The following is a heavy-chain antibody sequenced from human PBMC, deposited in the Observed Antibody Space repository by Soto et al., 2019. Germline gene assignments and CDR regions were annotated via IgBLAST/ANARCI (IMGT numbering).Heavy chain of an antibody. CDR1: GYSFTSYW. CDR2: IDPSDSYT. V-gene: IGHV5-10-1*01. D-gene: IGHD3-9*01. CDR3: ARDGILTGYYNAGDNWFDP. J-gene: IGHJ5*02. Sequence: PGESLKISCKGSGYSFTSYWISWVRQMPGKGLEWMGRIDPSDSYTNYSPSFQGHITISADKSISTAYLQWSSLKASDTAMYYCARDGILTGYYNAGDNWFDPWGQGTLVTVSS.